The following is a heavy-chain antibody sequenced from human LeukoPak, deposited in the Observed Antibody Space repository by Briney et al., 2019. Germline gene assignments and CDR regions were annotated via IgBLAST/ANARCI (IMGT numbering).Heavy chain of an antibody. CDR1: GFNFSGYA. Sequence: GGSLRLSCGASGFNFSGYAMKWVRQAPGKGLGWVSGIRSSGDSAYYADFVKGRFTISRDNSKNTLYLQMNSLRAEDTAVYYCAKGYYASGSSLSAFDSWGQGTLVTVSS. D-gene: IGHD3-10*01. CDR3: AKGYYASGSSLSAFDS. CDR2: IRSSGDSA. V-gene: IGHV3-23*01. J-gene: IGHJ4*02.